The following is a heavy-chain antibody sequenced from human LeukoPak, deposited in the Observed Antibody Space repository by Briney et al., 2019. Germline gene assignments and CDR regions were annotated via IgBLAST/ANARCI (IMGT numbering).Heavy chain of an antibody. J-gene: IGHJ4*02. CDR1: GFTFSNYA. CDR2: ITGGGSGI. V-gene: IGHV3-23*01. Sequence: GGSLRLSCAASGFTFSNYAMSWVRQAPGKGLEWVSAITGGGSGIYYADSMKSRFTISRDNSKNTLYLQINSLRAEDTAVYYCAKWGDYDVLTGYYVSDYWGLGTLVTVSS. CDR3: AKWGDYDVLTGYYVSDY. D-gene: IGHD3-9*01.